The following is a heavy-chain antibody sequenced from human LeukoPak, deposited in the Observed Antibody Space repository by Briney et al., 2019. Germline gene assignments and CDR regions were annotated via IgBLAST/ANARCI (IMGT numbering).Heavy chain of an antibody. CDR1: GFTFSNHS. Sequence: AGSLRLSCAASGFTFSNHSMHWVRQAPRQGLELVAFRRYDGSNKNYADSVKGRFTISRDNSKNTLYLQMNSLRAEDTAVYYCAKSGSDYGDYGRFDYWGQGTLVTVSS. CDR3: AKSGSDYGDYGRFDY. CDR2: RRYDGSNK. J-gene: IGHJ4*02. V-gene: IGHV3-30*02. D-gene: IGHD4-17*01.